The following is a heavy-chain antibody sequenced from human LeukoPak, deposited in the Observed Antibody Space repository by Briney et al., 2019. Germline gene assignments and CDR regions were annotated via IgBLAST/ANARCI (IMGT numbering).Heavy chain of an antibody. J-gene: IGHJ6*03. CDR3: ARGAPSYDYVWGSYRWGYYYYYMDV. V-gene: IGHV4-39*07. CDR2: ITYSGST. CDR1: GGSITSNSYY. D-gene: IGHD3-16*02. Sequence: SETLSLTCTVSGGSITSNSYYWGWIRQPPGKGLEWIGSITYSGSTYYNPSLKSRVTISVDTSKNQFSLKLSSVTAADTAVYYCARGAPSYDYVWGSYRWGYYYYYMDVWGKGTTVTVSS.